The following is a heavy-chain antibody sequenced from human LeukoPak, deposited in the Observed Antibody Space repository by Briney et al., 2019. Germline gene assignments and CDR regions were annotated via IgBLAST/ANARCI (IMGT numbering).Heavy chain of an antibody. J-gene: IGHJ4*02. CDR1: GGSIVSHY. CDR2: FYASGTT. CDR3: AKDSSTWGNLAGHFDS. V-gene: IGHV4-4*07. Sequence: PSETLSLTCTVSGGSIVSHYWNWIRQPAGRGLEWIGRFYASGTTNTSPSLKSRVTMSVDTSKNQFSLKLSSVTAADTAVYYCAKDSSTWGNLAGHFDSWAREPWSPSPQ. D-gene: IGHD6-13*01.